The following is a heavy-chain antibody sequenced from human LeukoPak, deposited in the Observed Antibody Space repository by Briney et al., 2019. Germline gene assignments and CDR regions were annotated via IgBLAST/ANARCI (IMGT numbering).Heavy chain of an antibody. D-gene: IGHD3-3*01. CDR2: IYYSGST. Sequence: SETLSLTCTVSGGSISSSSYYWGWIRQPPGKGLEWIGSIYYSGSTYYNPSLKSRVTISADTSKNQFSLKLSSVTAADTAVYYCARAVPEYDFWSGYNFLVFDYWGQGTLVTVSS. J-gene: IGHJ4*02. CDR1: GGSISSSSYY. V-gene: IGHV4-39*07. CDR3: ARAVPEYDFWSGYNFLVFDY.